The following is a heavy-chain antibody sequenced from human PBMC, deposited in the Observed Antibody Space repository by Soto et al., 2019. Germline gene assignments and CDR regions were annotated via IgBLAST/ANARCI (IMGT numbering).Heavy chain of an antibody. V-gene: IGHV4-30-4*01. CDR3: ARGLGYSYAFDS. Sequence: QVQLQESGPGLVKPSHTLSRTCTVSGGAIRLVDYSWSWLLQPPGTGLEWIGYIYYSGSTYYNSTLKSRVTLSVDTSKNPFYLKLSALTAADTAVYYCARGLGYSYAFDSWGQGTMVTVSS. CDR2: IYYSGST. D-gene: IGHD2-21*01. J-gene: IGHJ3*02. CDR1: GGAIRLVDYS.